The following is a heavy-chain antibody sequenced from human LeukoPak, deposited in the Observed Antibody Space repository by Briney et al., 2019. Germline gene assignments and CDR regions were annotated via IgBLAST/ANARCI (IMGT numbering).Heavy chain of an antibody. V-gene: IGHV3-43*02. CDR1: GFTFDDYA. J-gene: IGHJ4*02. CDR2: INGDGGST. CDR3: EKDRLGAAGNWDY. D-gene: IGHD6-13*01. Sequence: GGSLRLSCAASGFTFDDYAMHWVRQAPGKGLEWVSLINGDGGSTYYADSVKGRFTISRDNSKNSLYLQMNSLRTEDTALYYCEKDRLGAAGNWDYWGEGTLVTVSS.